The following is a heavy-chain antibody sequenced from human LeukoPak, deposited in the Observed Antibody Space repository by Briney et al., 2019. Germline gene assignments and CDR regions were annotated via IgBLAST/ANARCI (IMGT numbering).Heavy chain of an antibody. CDR3: ARRVGATYYFDW. Sequence: RPGGSLRLSCAASEFTFSTYSMNWVRQAPEKGLEWISYISSGSNTICYADSVKGRFTISRDNAKNSLYLQMNSLRAEDTAVYYCARRVGATYYFDWWGQGTLVTVSS. D-gene: IGHD1-26*01. CDR2: ISSGSNTI. V-gene: IGHV3-48*01. J-gene: IGHJ4*02. CDR1: EFTFSTYS.